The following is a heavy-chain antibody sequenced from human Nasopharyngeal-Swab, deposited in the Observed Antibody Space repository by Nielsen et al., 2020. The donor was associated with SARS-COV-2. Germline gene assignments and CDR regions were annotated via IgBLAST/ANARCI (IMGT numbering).Heavy chain of an antibody. D-gene: IGHD6-13*01. Sequence: WIRHPPVLGLEWVSSIGNSGANTYYADSVKGRFTISRDNSKNTLYLQMHRLSAEDTAVYYCAKGLRSSSWYEDYWGQGTQVTVSS. CDR2: IGNSGANT. V-gene: IGHV3-23*01. CDR3: AKGLRSSSWYEDY. J-gene: IGHJ4*02.